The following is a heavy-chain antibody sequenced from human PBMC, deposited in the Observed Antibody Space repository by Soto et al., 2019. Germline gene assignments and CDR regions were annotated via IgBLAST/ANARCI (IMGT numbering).Heavy chain of an antibody. J-gene: IGHJ5*02. CDR2: IVSKKDNGRI. D-gene: IGHD5-12*01. CDR3: TTLWTRDRGYDLDP. Sequence: GGSLRLSCEASGLSFSDAWMSWVRQAPGKGLKWVARIVSKKDNGRIDYAAPVRGRFTISRDDSKSTVYLQMNSLEIEDTGVYYCTTLWTRDRGYDLDPWGQGTLVTVSS. CDR1: GLSFSDAW. V-gene: IGHV3-15*04.